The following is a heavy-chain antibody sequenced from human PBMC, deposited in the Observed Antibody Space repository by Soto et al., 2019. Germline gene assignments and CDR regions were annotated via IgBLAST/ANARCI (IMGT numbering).Heavy chain of an antibody. CDR1: GFTFNSYG. D-gene: IGHD3-22*01. CDR3: AKESYYDSSGYYSDYFDY. V-gene: IGHV3-30*18. J-gene: IGHJ4*02. CDR2: ISYDGSNK. Sequence: QVQLVESGGGVVQPGRSLRLSCAASGFTFNSYGMHWVRQAPGKGLEWVAVISYDGSNKYYADSVKGRFTISRVNSKNTLYLQMNSLRAEDTAVYYCAKESYYDSSGYYSDYFDYWGQGTLVTVSS.